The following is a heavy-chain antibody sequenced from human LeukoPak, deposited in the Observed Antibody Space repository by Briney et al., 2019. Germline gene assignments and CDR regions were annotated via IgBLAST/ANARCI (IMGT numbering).Heavy chain of an antibody. CDR1: GFTFSSYS. D-gene: IGHD3-16*01. J-gene: IGHJ4*02. V-gene: IGHV3-21*01. Sequence: GGSLRLSCAASGFTFSSYSMNWVRQAPGKGLEWVSYADSVKGRFTISGDNAKNSLYLQMNSLRAEDTAVYYCARSTYYDYVWGQGTLVTVSS. CDR3: ARSTYYDYV.